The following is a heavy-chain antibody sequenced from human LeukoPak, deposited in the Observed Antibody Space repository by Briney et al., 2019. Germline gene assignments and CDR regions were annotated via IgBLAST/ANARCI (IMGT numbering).Heavy chain of an antibody. V-gene: IGHV4-34*01. Sequence: SETLSLTCAVSGGSISSGGYSWSWIRQPPGKGLERIGEINHSGSTNYNPSLKSRVTISVDTSKNQFSLKLSSVTAADTAVYYCAREVGYYDNCYFDLWGRGTLVTVSS. D-gene: IGHD3-22*01. CDR3: AREVGYYDNCYFDL. CDR2: INHSGST. J-gene: IGHJ2*01. CDR1: GGSISSGGYS.